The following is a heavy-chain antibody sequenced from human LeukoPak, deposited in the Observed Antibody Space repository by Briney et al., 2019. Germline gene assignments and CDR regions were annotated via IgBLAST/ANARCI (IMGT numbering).Heavy chain of an antibody. Sequence: SETLSLTCTVSGGSISSYYWSWIRQPPRKGLEWIGYIYYSGSTNYNPSLKSRVTISVDTSKNQFSLKLSSVTAADTAVYYCAREHYYDSSGYYYAYFDYWGQGTLVTVSS. J-gene: IGHJ4*02. CDR2: IYYSGST. V-gene: IGHV4-59*01. CDR1: GGSISSYY. CDR3: AREHYYDSSGYYYAYFDY. D-gene: IGHD3-22*01.